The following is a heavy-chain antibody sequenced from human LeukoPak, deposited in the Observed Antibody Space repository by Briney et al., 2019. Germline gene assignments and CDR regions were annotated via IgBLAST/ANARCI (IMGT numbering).Heavy chain of an antibody. Sequence: GASVKVSCKASGGTFSSYAISWVRQAPGQGLEWMGGIIPIFGTANYAQKFQGRVTITADESTSTAYMELSSLRSEDTAVYYCARSLYSGYDYGARDYYYGMDVWGQGTTVTGSS. J-gene: IGHJ6*02. CDR2: IIPIFGTA. CDR1: GGTFSSYA. D-gene: IGHD5-12*01. CDR3: ARSLYSGYDYGARDYYYGMDV. V-gene: IGHV1-69*01.